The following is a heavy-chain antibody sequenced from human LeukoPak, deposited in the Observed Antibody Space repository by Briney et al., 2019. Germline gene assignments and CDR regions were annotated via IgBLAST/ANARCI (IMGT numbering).Heavy chain of an antibody. D-gene: IGHD3-10*01. J-gene: IGHJ4*02. CDR1: GFTFSSYW. CDR2: IKQDGSEK. Sequence: GGSLRLSCAASGFTFSSYWMSWVRQAPGKGLEWVANIKQDGSEKYYVDSVKGRFTISRDNAKNSLYLQMNSLRAEDTAVYYCARGYYGSGSFLRYWGQGTLVTVSS. CDR3: ARGYYGSGSFLRY. V-gene: IGHV3-7*01.